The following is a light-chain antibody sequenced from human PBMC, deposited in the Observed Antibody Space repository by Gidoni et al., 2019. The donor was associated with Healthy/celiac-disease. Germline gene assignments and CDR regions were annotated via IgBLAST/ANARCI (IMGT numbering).Light chain of an antibody. CDR3: QQSYSTPATWT. J-gene: IGKJ1*01. CDR2: AAS. V-gene: IGKV1-39*01. CDR1: QSISSY. Sequence: DIQMTQSPSSLSASVGDRVTITCRASQSISSYLNWYQQKPGKAPKLLIYAASSLQSGVPSRFSGSGSGTDFTLTISSLQPEDFATYYCQQSYSTPATWTFGQXTKVEIK.